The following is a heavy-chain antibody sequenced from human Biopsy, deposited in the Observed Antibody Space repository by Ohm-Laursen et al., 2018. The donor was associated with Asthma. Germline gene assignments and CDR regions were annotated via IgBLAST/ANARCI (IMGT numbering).Heavy chain of an antibody. CDR3: AKDRRGGTPGNWFDP. D-gene: IGHD1-7*01. Sequence: SLRLSCAASRFTFTNYAMSWVRQAPGKGLEWVSAISGSGDNTYYADSVKGRFTISRDNSKNTLYLQMNSLRAEDTAVYYCAKDRRGGTPGNWFDPWGQGTLVTVSS. CDR2: ISGSGDNT. CDR1: RFTFTNYA. V-gene: IGHV3-23*01. J-gene: IGHJ5*02.